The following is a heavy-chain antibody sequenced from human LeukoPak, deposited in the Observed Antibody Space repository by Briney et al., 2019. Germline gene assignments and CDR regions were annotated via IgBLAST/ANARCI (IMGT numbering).Heavy chain of an antibody. CDR1: GFTFSSDG. CDR2: ISYDGSHK. Sequence: GGSLRLSCAASGFTFSSDGMHWVREAPGKGLEWVSVISYDGSHKYSADSVKGRFTFSRDNSKNTSYLHMNSLRTEDTAVYFCSASRPHYGDYYGLDVWGHGTTVTVSS. J-gene: IGHJ6*02. CDR3: SASRPHYGDYYGLDV. V-gene: IGHV3-30*03. D-gene: IGHD4/OR15-4a*01.